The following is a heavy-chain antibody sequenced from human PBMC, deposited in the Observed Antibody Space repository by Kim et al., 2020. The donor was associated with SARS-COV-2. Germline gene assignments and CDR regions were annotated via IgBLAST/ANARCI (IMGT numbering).Heavy chain of an antibody. CDR1: GFTVSSNY. CDR2: IYSGGSA. D-gene: IGHD3-3*01. Sequence: GGSLRLSCAASGFTVSSNYMTWVRQAPGKGLECVSFIYSGGSAHYADSVKGRFTISRDNSKNTLYLQMNSLRAEDTAVYYCARVTFAEVTLDYYGMDVWGQGTTVTVSS. J-gene: IGHJ6*02. V-gene: IGHV3-53*01. CDR3: ARVTFAEVTLDYYGMDV.